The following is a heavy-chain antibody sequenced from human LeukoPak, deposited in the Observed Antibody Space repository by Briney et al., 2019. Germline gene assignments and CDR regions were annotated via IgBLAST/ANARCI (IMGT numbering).Heavy chain of an antibody. CDR1: TFALSRYA. CDR3: ARGGTEIYYYYYGMDV. D-gene: IGHD5-24*01. V-gene: IGHV3-30*04. Sequence: GGPLRLSCAASTFALSRYAMHWVRQAPGRGLEWVGVISYDGSDKFYADSVKGRFTISRDNSKNTLYLQMNSLRPEDTAVYYCARGGTEIYYYYYGMDVWGRGTTVTVSS. CDR2: ISYDGSDK. J-gene: IGHJ6*02.